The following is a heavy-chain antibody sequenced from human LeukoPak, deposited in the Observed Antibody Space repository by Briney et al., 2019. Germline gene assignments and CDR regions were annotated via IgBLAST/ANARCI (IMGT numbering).Heavy chain of an antibody. V-gene: IGHV1-2*06. D-gene: IGHD3-10*01. CDR2: INPNSGGT. CDR1: GYTFTGYY. Sequence: ASVKVSCKASGYTFTGYYMHWVRQAPGQGLEWMGRINPNSGGTNYAQKFQGRVTMTRDTSISTAYMELSRLRSDDTAVYYCARYYYGSGSYYNYFDYWGQGTLVTVSS. CDR3: ARYYYGSGSYYNYFDY. J-gene: IGHJ4*02.